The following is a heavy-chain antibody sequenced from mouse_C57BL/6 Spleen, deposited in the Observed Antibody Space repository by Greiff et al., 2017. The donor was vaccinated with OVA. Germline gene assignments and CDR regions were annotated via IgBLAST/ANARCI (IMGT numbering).Heavy chain of an antibody. CDR1: GYTFTSYW. CDR3: ACYGYDDGFAY. V-gene: IGHV1-64*01. CDR2: IHPNSGST. J-gene: IGHJ3*01. D-gene: IGHD2-2*01. Sequence: VQLQQPGAELVKPGASVKLSCKASGYTFTSYWMHWVKQRPGQGLEWIGMIHPNSGSTNYTEKFKSQATLTVDKSSSTDYLQLSSLTSEDAAVYYCACYGYDDGFAYWGQGTLVTVSA.